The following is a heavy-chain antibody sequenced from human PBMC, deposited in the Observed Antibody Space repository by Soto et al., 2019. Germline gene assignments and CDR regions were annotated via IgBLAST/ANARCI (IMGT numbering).Heavy chain of an antibody. Sequence: QVQLVQSGAEVKKPGSSVKVSCKASGGTFSSYAISWVRQAPGQGLEWMGGIIPIFGTANYAQKFQGRVTITADESTRTAYMELSSLRSEDTAVYYCARQIVGATRDPNWFDPWGQGTLVTVSS. CDR2: IIPIFGTA. V-gene: IGHV1-69*01. D-gene: IGHD1-26*01. CDR3: ARQIVGATRDPNWFDP. J-gene: IGHJ5*02. CDR1: GGTFSSYA.